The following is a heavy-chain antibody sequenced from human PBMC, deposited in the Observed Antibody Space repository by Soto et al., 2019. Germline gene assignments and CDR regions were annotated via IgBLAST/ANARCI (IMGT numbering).Heavy chain of an antibody. CDR2: ISSSSSYI. CDR3: ARGPTTVTHFDY. CDR1: GFTFSSYS. V-gene: IGHV3-21*01. Sequence: GGSLRLSCAASGFTFSSYSMNWVRRAPGKGLEWVSSISSSSSYIYYADSVKGRFTISRDNAKNSLYLQMNSLRAEDTAVYYCARGPTTVTHFDYWGQGTLVTVSS. J-gene: IGHJ4*02. D-gene: IGHD4-17*01.